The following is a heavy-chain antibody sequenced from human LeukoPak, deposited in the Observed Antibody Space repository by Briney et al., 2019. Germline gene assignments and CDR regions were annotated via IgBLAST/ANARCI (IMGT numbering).Heavy chain of an antibody. V-gene: IGHV4-59*12. J-gene: IGHJ4*02. CDR3: ARDSNIAARPSY. CDR1: GGSIESYY. CDR2: IYHSGST. Sequence: SETLSLTCPVSGGSIESYYWSWIRQPPGKGLEWIGYIYHSGSTYYNPSLKSRVTISVDRSKNQFSLKLSSVTAADTAVYYCARDSNIAARPSYWGQGTLVTVSS. D-gene: IGHD6-6*01.